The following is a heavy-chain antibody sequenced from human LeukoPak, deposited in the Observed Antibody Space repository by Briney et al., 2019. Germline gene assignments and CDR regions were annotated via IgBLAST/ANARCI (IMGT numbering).Heavy chain of an antibody. CDR2: IYHSGST. D-gene: IGHD6-19*01. J-gene: IGHJ4*02. Sequence: SETLSLTCTVSGYSISSGYYWGWIRQPPGKGLEWIGSIYHSGSTYYNPSLKSRVTISVDTSKNQFSLKLSSVTAADTAVYYCARGWAVAGYNDYWGQGTLVTVSS. CDR3: ARGWAVAGYNDY. V-gene: IGHV4-38-2*02. CDR1: GYSISSGYY.